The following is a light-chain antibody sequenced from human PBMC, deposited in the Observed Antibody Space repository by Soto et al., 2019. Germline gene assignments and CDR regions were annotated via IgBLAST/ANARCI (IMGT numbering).Light chain of an antibody. V-gene: IGKV1-39*01. CDR2: AAS. J-gene: IGKJ1*01. Sequence: DIQMTQSPSSLSASVGDRVTITCRASQSISSYLNWYQQKPGKAPKLLIYAASSVQRGVPSRFSGSGSGTDFSLTISSLQPEDFATYYCQQSYSTSWTFGQGTKVEIK. CDR1: QSISSY. CDR3: QQSYSTSWT.